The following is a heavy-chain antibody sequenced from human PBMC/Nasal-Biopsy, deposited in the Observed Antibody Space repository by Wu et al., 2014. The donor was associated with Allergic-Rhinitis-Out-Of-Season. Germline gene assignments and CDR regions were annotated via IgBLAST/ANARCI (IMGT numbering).Heavy chain of an antibody. CDR2: INHSGST. J-gene: IGHJ2*01. V-gene: IGHV4-34*01. CDR3: ARGPADYYGPWSQGYWYFDL. CDR1: GGSFSGYY. Sequence: TLSLTCAVYGGSFSGYYWSWIRQPPGKGLEWIGEINHSGSTNYNPSLKSRVTISVDTSKNQFSLKLSSVTAADTTVYYCARGPADYYGPWSQGYWYFDLWGRGTLVTVSS. D-gene: IGHD3-10*01.